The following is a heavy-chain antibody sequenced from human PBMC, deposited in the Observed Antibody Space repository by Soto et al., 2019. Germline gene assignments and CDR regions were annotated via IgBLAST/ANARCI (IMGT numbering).Heavy chain of an antibody. Sequence: PGGSLRLSCAASGFTFSSYAMSWVRQAPGKGLEWVSAISGSGGSTYYADSVKGRFTISRDNSKNTLYLQMNSLRAEDTAVYYCAKAMYYDILTGYYTRMYYFDYWGQGTLVTVSS. CDR2: ISGSGGST. CDR1: GFTFSSYA. D-gene: IGHD3-9*01. V-gene: IGHV3-23*01. CDR3: AKAMYYDILTGYYTRMYYFDY. J-gene: IGHJ4*02.